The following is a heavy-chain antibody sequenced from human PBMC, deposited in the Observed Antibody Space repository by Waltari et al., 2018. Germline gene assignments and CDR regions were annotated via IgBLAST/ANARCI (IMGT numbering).Heavy chain of an antibody. D-gene: IGHD2-2*01. J-gene: IGHJ5*02. V-gene: IGHV1-46*01. CDR3: ATSPEMYCTSTRCYGNWFDP. Sequence: QVQLVQSGAEVKKPGASVRISCKASGNSFTSDSMHWVRQAPGQGLEWMGLVNLSGGTSTYAQKFQGRVTMTRDTSTTTVYMQLSNLKSEDTAVYYCATSPEMYCTSTRCYGNWFDPWGQGTLVTVSS. CDR1: GNSFTSDS. CDR2: VNLSGGTS.